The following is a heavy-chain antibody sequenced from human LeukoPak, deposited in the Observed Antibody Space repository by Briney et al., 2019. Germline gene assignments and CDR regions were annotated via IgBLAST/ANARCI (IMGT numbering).Heavy chain of an antibody. V-gene: IGHV3-23*01. Sequence: PGGSLRLSCAASGFTFSSYSMNWVRQAPGKGLEWVSAISGSGGSTYYADSVKGRFTISRDNSKNTLYLQMNSLRAEDTAVDYCAKMAAAGTIPYYFDYWGQGTLVTVSS. J-gene: IGHJ4*02. D-gene: IGHD6-13*01. CDR1: GFTFSSYS. CDR2: ISGSGGST. CDR3: AKMAAAGTIPYYFDY.